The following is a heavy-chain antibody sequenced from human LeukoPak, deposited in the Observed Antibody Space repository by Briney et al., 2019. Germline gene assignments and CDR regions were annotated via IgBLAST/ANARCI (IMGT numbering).Heavy chain of an antibody. Sequence: SETLSLTCAVYGGSFSGYYWSWIRQPPGKGLEWIGEINHSGSTNYNPSLKSRVTISVDTSKNQFSLRLSSVTAADTAVYYCARHSTYYYDSSGYYHESPRFDYWGQGTLVTVSS. D-gene: IGHD3-22*01. CDR1: GGSFSGYY. V-gene: IGHV4-34*01. CDR2: INHSGST. J-gene: IGHJ4*02. CDR3: ARHSTYYYDSSGYYHESPRFDY.